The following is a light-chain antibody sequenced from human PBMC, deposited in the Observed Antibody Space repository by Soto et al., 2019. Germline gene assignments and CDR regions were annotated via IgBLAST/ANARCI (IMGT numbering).Light chain of an antibody. J-gene: IGKJ4*01. Sequence: DIQMTQSPSSLSASVGDRVTITCRASQTISSYLNWYQQRPGKAPKLLIYAASSLQSGVPSRFSGSGSGTDFSLTISDLQPEDFASYYCQQSHSTPLTFGGGTKVEIK. V-gene: IGKV1-39*01. CDR2: AAS. CDR1: QTISSY. CDR3: QQSHSTPLT.